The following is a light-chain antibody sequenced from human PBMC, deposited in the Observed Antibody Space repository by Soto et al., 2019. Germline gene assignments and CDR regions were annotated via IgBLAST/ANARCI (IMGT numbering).Light chain of an antibody. J-gene: IGLJ1*01. V-gene: IGLV1-40*01. CDR1: ISNIGAGYD. Sequence: QSFLTQPPSVSGAPGQRVTISCTGSISNIGAGYDVHWYQQLPGTAPKLLIYANNNRPSGVPDRFSGSKSGTSASLAITGLQAEDEADYHCQSYDSSLSGYVFGTGTKVTVL. CDR3: QSYDSSLSGYV. CDR2: ANN.